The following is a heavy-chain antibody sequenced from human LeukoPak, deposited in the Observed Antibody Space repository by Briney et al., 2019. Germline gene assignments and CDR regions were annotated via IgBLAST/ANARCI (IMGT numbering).Heavy chain of an antibody. Sequence: SETLSLTCAVSGGSISSSNWWSWVRQPPGKGLEWIGYIYHSGSTYYNPSLKSRVTISVDRSKNQFSLKLSSVTAADTAVYYCARDVTGAAYFDYWGQGTLVTVSS. J-gene: IGHJ4*02. V-gene: IGHV4-4*02. CDR1: GGSISSSNW. CDR3: ARDVTGAAYFDY. D-gene: IGHD1-14*01. CDR2: IYHSGST.